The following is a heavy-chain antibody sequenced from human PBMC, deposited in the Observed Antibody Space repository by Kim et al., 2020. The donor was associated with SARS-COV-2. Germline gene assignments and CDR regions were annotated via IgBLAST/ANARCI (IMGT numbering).Heavy chain of an antibody. CDR3: ARVDHSSSWYGVDY. D-gene: IGHD6-13*01. CDR1: GFTFSSYE. CDR2: ISSSGSTT. J-gene: IGHJ4*02. Sequence: GGSLRLSCAGSGFTFSSYEMNWVRQAPGKGLEWVSYISSSGSTTYYVDSVKGRFTISRDNAKNSLYLQVNSLRAEDTAVYYCARVDHSSSWYGVDYWGQGTLVTVSS. V-gene: IGHV3-48*03.